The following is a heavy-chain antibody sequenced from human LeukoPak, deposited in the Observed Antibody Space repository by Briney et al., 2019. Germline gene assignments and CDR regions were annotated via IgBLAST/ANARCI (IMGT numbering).Heavy chain of an antibody. CDR1: GFTFSSYV. Sequence: GGSLRLSCAASGFTFSSYVMSWVRQAPGKGLEWVSVIYSGGSTYYADSVKGRFTISRDNSKNTLYLQMNSLRAEDTAVYYCARGVGGLEYWGQGTLVTVSS. V-gene: IGHV3-66*01. D-gene: IGHD3-16*01. CDR3: ARGVGGLEY. J-gene: IGHJ4*02. CDR2: IYSGGST.